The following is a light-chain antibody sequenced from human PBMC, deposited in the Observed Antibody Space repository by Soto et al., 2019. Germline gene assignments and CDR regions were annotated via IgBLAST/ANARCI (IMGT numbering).Light chain of an antibody. CDR3: QQRSNWPLT. V-gene: IGKV3-11*01. CDR1: QSVSSY. CDR2: DAS. Sequence: EIVLTQSPATLSLSPGERATLSCRASQSVSSYLAWYQQKPGQAPRLLIYDASNRATGVTARFSGSGSWTDFTLTISSLEPEDLAVYYYQQRSNWPLTFGGGTKVEIK. J-gene: IGKJ4*01.